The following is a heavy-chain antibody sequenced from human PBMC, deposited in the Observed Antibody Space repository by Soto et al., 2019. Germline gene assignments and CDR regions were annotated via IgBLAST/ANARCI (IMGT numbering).Heavy chain of an antibody. D-gene: IGHD6-19*01. CDR2: IYSGGST. J-gene: IGHJ6*02. V-gene: IGHV3-66*01. CDR1: GFTFSSYG. Sequence: GSLRLSCAASGFTFSSYGMHWVRQAPGKGLEWVSVIYSGGSTYYAGSVKGRFTISRDNSKNTLYLQMNSLRAEDTAVYYCAREGSSGWRRKIYYYYGMDVWGQGTTVTVSS. CDR3: AREGSSGWRRKIYYYYGMDV.